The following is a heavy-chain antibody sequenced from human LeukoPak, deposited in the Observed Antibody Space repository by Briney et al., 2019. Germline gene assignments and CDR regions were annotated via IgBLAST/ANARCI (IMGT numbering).Heavy chain of an antibody. Sequence: GSLRLSCAASGFTFSSYAMSWVRQAPGKGLEWIGEIYHSGSTNYNPSLKSRVTISVDKSKNQFSLKLNSVTAADTAVFYCARGVAMVRSFDPWGQGTLVTVSS. CDR1: GFTFSSYAM. CDR2: IYHSGST. D-gene: IGHD3-10*01. CDR3: ARGVAMVRSFDP. V-gene: IGHV4-4*02. J-gene: IGHJ5*02.